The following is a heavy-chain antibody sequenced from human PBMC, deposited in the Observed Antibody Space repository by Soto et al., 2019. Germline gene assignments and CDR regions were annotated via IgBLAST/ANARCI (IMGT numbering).Heavy chain of an antibody. CDR1: GFTFSSYA. J-gene: IGHJ4*02. CDR2: ISGSGGST. Sequence: PGGSLRLSCAASGFTFSSYAMSWVRQAPGKGLEWVSAISGSGGSTYYADSVKGRFTISRDNSKNTLYLQMNSLRAEDTAVYYCAKDYRYDSSGYVDYWGQGTLVTVSS. D-gene: IGHD3-22*01. CDR3: AKDYRYDSSGYVDY. V-gene: IGHV3-23*01.